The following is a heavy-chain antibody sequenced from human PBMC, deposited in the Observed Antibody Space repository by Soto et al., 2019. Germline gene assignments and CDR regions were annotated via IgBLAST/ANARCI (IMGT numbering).Heavy chain of an antibody. CDR2: IYATGTT. CDR3: VRDGTKTLRDWFDP. V-gene: IGHV4-4*07. D-gene: IGHD1-1*01. CDR1: GASISGYY. Sequence: QVQLQESGPGLVKPSETLSLTCTVSGASISGYYWSWIRKSAGKGLEWIGRIYATGTTDYNPSLKSRVMISVDTSMKQFPLRVRSVTAADTAVYYCVRDGTKTLRDWFDPWGQGISVTVSS. J-gene: IGHJ5*02.